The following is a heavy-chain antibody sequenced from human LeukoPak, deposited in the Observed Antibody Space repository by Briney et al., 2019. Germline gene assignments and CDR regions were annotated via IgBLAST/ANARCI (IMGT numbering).Heavy chain of an antibody. CDR2: ISWNSGSI. J-gene: IGHJ5*02. V-gene: IGHV3-9*01. CDR3: AKSPEP. CDR1: GFTFDDYA. Sequence: GGSLRLSCAASGFTFDDYAMHWVRQAPGKGLEWVSGISWNSGSIGYADSVKGRFTVSRDNSKNTLYLQMNSLRAEDTAVYYCAKSPEPWGQGTLVTVSS.